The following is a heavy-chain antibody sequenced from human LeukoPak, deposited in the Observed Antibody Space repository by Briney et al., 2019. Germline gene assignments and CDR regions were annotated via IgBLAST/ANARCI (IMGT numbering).Heavy chain of an antibody. V-gene: IGHV3-23*01. J-gene: IGHJ5*02. CDR1: GFTFSSYA. CDR3: ARGVGWFDP. D-gene: IGHD3-10*01. Sequence: PGGSLRLSCAASGFTFSSYAMSWVRQAPGKGLEWVSAISGSGGSTYYADSVKGRFIISRDNAKNSLYLQMNSLRVEDSAVYHCARGVGWFDPWGQGSLVIVSS. CDR2: ISGSGGST.